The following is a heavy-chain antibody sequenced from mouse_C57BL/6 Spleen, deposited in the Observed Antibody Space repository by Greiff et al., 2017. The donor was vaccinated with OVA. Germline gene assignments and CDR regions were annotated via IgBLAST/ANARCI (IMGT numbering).Heavy chain of an antibody. J-gene: IGHJ3*01. Sequence: QVQLQQPGTELAKPGASVKLSCKASGYTFTSYWMHWVKQRPGQGLEWIGNINPSTGGTNSNEKFKNKATLTVDKSSSTAYMQLSSLTSEDSAVYDCARALYGNRWFAYWGQATLVTVSA. V-gene: IGHV1-53*01. CDR1: GYTFTSYW. CDR3: ARALYGNRWFAY. CDR2: INPSTGGT. D-gene: IGHD2-1*01.